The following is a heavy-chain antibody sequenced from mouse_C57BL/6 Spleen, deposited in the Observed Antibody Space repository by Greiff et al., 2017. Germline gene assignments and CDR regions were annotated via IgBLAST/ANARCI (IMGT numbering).Heavy chain of an antibody. CDR1: GYTFTSYW. CDR3: ARRGGYYPYWYFDV. V-gene: IGHV1-69*01. D-gene: IGHD2-3*01. Sequence: QVQLQQPGAELVMPGASVKLSCKASGYTFTSYWMHWVKQRPGQGLEWIGEIDPSDSYTNYNQKFKGKSTLTVDKSSSTAYMQLSSLTSEDSAVYYCARRGGYYPYWYFDVWGTGTTVTVSS. CDR2: IDPSDSYT. J-gene: IGHJ1*03.